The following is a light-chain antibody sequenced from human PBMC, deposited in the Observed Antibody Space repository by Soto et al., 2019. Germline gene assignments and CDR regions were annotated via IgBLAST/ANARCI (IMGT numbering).Light chain of an antibody. V-gene: IGLV2-14*01. CDR3: SSYTSSSTPYV. J-gene: IGLJ1*01. Sequence: QSALTQPASVSGSPGQSITISCTGTSSDVGGYNYVSWYQQHPGKAPKLMIYEVSNRPSGVSNRFSGSKSGNTASLTISGLQAEDEAYYYGSSYTSSSTPYVFGTGTKLTVL. CDR2: EVS. CDR1: SSDVGGYNY.